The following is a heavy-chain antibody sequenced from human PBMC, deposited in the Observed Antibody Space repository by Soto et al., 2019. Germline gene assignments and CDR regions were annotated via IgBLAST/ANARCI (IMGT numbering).Heavy chain of an antibody. CDR1: GFTVSSNY. CDR2: IYSGGST. J-gene: IGHJ6*02. CDR3: ASEGKTLRDLQWPLHLDG. V-gene: IGHV3-53*01. Sequence: GSMRLSCAAYGFTVSSNYMTWVRQAPGKGLEWVSVIYSGGSTYYADSVKGRFIISRDNSKNTVYLQMNSLRAEDTAVYYCASEGKTLRDLQWPLHLDGWGQGTKVTV. D-gene: IGHD3-3*01.